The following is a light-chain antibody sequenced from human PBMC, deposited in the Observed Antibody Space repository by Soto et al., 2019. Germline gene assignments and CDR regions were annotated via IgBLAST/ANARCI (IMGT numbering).Light chain of an antibody. Sequence: EIVMTQSPATRSVSPVERATLSVRASQSISSNLVWYQQKAGQAPRLLIYGASTRATGIPARFSGSGSGTEFTLTISSLQSEDFAVYYCQQYGSSGTFGQGTKVDIK. CDR2: GAS. V-gene: IGKV3-15*01. J-gene: IGKJ1*01. CDR1: QSISSN. CDR3: QQYGSSGT.